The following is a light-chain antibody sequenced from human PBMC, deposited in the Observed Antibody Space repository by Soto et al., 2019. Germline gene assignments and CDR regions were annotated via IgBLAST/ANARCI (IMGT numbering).Light chain of an antibody. Sequence: DIRMTQSPSTLSASVGGRVTIACRASQSISSWLAWYQQKPGKAPKLLIYDASSLESGVPSRFSGSGSGTDFTLTISSLQAEDVAVYYCQQYYNTPLTFGGGTKVDIK. CDR3: QQYYNTPLT. J-gene: IGKJ4*01. CDR1: QSISSW. CDR2: DAS. V-gene: IGKV1-5*01.